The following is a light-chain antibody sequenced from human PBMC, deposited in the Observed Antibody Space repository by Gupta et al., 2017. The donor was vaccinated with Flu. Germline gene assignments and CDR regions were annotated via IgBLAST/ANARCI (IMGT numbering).Light chain of an antibody. CDR2: GAS. Sequence: PATLSVSPGERATLSCRASQSVSSNLAWYQQKPGQAPRLLIYGASTRATGIPARFSGSGSGTEFTLTISSLQSEDFAVYYCQQYNNWPPTFGQGTKVEIK. CDR3: QQYNNWPPT. J-gene: IGKJ1*01. V-gene: IGKV3-15*01. CDR1: QSVSSN.